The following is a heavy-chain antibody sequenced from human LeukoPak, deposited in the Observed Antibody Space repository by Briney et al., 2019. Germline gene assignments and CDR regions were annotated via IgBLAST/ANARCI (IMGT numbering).Heavy chain of an antibody. CDR1: GFTFSSYA. D-gene: IGHD3-3*01. CDR2: ISGSGGST. V-gene: IGHV3-23*01. Sequence: PGGSLRLSCAASGFTFSSYAMSWVRQAPGKGLEWVSAISGSGGSTYYADSVKGRFTISRDNSKNTLYLQMNSLRAEDTAVYYCAKPSLYDFWSPPYFDYWGQGTLVTVSS. CDR3: AKPSLYDFWSPPYFDY. J-gene: IGHJ4*02.